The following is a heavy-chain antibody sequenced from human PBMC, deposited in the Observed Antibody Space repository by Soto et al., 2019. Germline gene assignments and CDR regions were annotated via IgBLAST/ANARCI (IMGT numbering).Heavy chain of an antibody. CDR3: ARYYDFWSGYYTSPFDY. J-gene: IGHJ4*02. CDR1: GGSISSSSYY. Sequence: ETLSLTCTVSGGSISSSSYYWGWIRQPPGKGLEWIGSIYYSGSTYYNPSLKSRVTISVDTSKNQFSLKLSSVTAADTAVYYCARYYDFWSGYYTSPFDYWGQGTLVTVSS. V-gene: IGHV4-39*01. D-gene: IGHD3-3*01. CDR2: IYYSGST.